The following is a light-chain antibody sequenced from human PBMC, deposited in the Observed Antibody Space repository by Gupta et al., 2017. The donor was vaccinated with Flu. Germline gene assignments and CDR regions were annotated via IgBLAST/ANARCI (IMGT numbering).Light chain of an antibody. J-gene: IGLJ1*01. CDR1: NSNIGDNA. CDR2: SDD. CDR3: AAWDDSLNFYV. Sequence: QYVLTQPPSVSEAPRQRVTISCSGSNSNIGDNAVNWYQQLPGKAPKLLIYSDDMRPSGVSDRFSGSKSGTSASLAISGLQAEDEGDYYCAAWDDSLNFYVFGSGTKVTVL. V-gene: IGLV1-36*01.